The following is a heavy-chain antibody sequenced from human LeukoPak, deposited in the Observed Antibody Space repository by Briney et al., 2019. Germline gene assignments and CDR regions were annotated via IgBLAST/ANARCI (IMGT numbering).Heavy chain of an antibody. CDR1: GYTFTSYD. CDR3: ARVNMQTQYSSSWYRSDAFDI. D-gene: IGHD6-13*01. J-gene: IGHJ3*02. CDR2: MNPNSGNT. Sequence: ASVKVSCKASGYTFTSYDINWVRQATGQGLEWMGWMNPNSGNTGYAQKFQGRVTMTRNTSISTAYMELSSLRSEDTAVYYCARVNMQTQYSSSWYRSDAFDIWGQGTMVTVSS. V-gene: IGHV1-8*01.